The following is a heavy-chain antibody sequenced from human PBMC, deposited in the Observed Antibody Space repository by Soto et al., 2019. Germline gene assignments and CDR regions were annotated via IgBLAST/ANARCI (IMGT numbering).Heavy chain of an antibody. CDR3: ASGWGSGLYGDYARD. CDR1: GFTFSTYA. Sequence: EVHLLDSGGGLVQPGGSLRLSCEASGFTFSTYAMNWVRQAPGKGLEWVSGISGSGASIYYADSVRGRFTISRDNSRNTLYLQLNRLRAEDTATYYCASGWGSGLYGDYARDWGQGSLVTVSS. V-gene: IGHV3-23*01. J-gene: IGHJ4*02. CDR2: ISGSGASI. D-gene: IGHD4-17*01.